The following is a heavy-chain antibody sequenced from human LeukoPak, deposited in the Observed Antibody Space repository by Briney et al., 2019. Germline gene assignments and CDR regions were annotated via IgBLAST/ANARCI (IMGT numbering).Heavy chain of an antibody. Sequence: SETLSLTCTVSSGSITGYYWAWTRQPPGKGLEWIGYIQYSGTTEYNPSLASRASISVDTAKDQFSLNLRSVTAADTAVYYCARDRAAGTLDFWGQGTLVTVSS. D-gene: IGHD6-13*01. CDR3: ARDRAAGTLDF. CDR2: IQYSGTT. CDR1: SGSITGYY. J-gene: IGHJ4*02. V-gene: IGHV4-59*01.